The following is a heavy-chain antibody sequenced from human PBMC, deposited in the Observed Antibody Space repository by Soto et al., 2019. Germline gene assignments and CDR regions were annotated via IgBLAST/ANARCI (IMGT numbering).Heavy chain of an antibody. Sequence: LRLSCAASGFTFTRYSMNWVRQAPGKGLEWVSSISSTTNYIYYGDSMKSRFTISRDNAKNSLYLEMNSLRAEDTAVYYCARESEDLTSNFDYWGQGTLVTVSS. V-gene: IGHV3-21*06. CDR3: ARESEDLTSNFDY. CDR1: GFTFTRYS. CDR2: ISSTTNYI. J-gene: IGHJ4*02.